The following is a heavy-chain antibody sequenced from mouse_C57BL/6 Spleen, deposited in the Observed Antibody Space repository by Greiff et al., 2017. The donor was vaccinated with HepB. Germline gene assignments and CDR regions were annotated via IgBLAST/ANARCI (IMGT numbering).Heavy chain of an antibody. Sequence: EVQLQQSGPELVKPGASVKISCKASGYTFTDYYMNWVKQSHGKSLEWIGDINPNNGGTSYNQKFKGKATLTVDKSSSTAYMELRSLTSEDSAVYYCARGIHYYGRSYGAMDYWGQGTSVTVAS. CDR1: GYTFTDYY. CDR3: ARGIHYYGRSYGAMDY. CDR2: INPNNGGT. V-gene: IGHV1-26*01. D-gene: IGHD1-1*01. J-gene: IGHJ4*01.